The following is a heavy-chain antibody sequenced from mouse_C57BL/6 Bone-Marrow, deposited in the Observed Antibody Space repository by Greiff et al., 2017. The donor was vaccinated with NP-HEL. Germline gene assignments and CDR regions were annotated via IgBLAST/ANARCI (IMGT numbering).Heavy chain of an antibody. CDR2: IYPRSGNT. CDR1: GYTFTSYG. CDR3: ARHYDYDPFDY. Sequence: QVQLQQSGAELARPGASVKLSCKASGYTFTSYGISWVKQRTGQGLEWIGEIYPRSGNTYYNEKFKGKATLTADKSSSTAYMELRRLTSEDSAVYFCARHYDYDPFDYWGQGTTLTVSS. J-gene: IGHJ2*01. D-gene: IGHD2-4*01. V-gene: IGHV1-81*01.